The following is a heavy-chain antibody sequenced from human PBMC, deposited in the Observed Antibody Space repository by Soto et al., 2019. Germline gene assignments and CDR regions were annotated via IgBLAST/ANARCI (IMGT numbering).Heavy chain of an antibody. CDR3: ACDATFDSGGYYYVSGFDP. CDR1: GDSISSSNW. J-gene: IGHJ5*02. CDR2: IHHSGRT. Sequence: SETLSLTCAVSGDSISSSNWWSWVRQPPGKGLEWIGEIHHSGRTNYNPSLKGRVSISIDKSKNQFSLRLSSVTAADTAVYYCACDATFDSGGYYYVSGFDPWGQGTLVTVSS. D-gene: IGHD3-22*01. V-gene: IGHV4-4*02.